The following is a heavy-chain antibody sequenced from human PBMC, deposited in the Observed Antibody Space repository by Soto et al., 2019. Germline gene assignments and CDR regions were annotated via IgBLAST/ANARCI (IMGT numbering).Heavy chain of an antibody. J-gene: IGHJ6*02. CDR3: ATARVVPAAMWAASRVRSYYYYYDMDV. CDR1: GYTFTGYY. D-gene: IGHD2-2*01. CDR2: INPNSGGT. V-gene: IGHV1-2*02. Sequence: ASVKVSCKASGYTFTGYYMHWVRQAPGQGLEWMGWINPNSGGTNYAQKFQGRVTMTRDTSISTAYMELSRLRSDDTAVYYCATARVVPAAMWAASRVRSYYYYYDMDVWGQGTTVTVSS.